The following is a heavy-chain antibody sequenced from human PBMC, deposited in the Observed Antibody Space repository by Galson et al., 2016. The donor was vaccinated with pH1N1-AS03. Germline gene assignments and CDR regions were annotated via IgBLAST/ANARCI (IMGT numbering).Heavy chain of an antibody. V-gene: IGHV3-30*02. CDR1: GFVFSTSA. CDR3: VKGGGYSHGFLEYYFDS. D-gene: IGHD3-3*01. Sequence: SLRLSCAASGFVFSTSAIHWVRQSPGKGLEWVAFIRYDESIKNYGDSVKGRFTISRDNSKNTVDLEINSLRPEDSALYYCVKGGGYSHGFLEYYFDSWGQGSLVTVSS. CDR2: IRYDESIK. J-gene: IGHJ4*02.